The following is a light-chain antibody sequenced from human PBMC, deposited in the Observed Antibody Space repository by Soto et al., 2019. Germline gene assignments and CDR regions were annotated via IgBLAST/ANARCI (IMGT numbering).Light chain of an antibody. J-gene: IGKJ5*01. V-gene: IGKV3-20*01. CDR1: QSVSSNS. CDR3: QQYDKVPPIT. CDR2: DTS. Sequence: NVLTQSPGTLSLSPGERATLSCRASQSVSSNSLAWYQHKPGQAPRLLIYDTSSRATGIPDRFSGSGSGTDFTLTISRLEPEDFAVYYCQQYDKVPPITFGQGTRLEIK.